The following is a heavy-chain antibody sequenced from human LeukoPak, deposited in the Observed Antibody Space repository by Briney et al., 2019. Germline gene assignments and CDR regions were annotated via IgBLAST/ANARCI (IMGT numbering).Heavy chain of an antibody. D-gene: IGHD5-12*01. Sequence: GGSLRLSCAASGFTFSSYWMSWVRQAPGKGLEWVANIKQDGSEKYYVDSVKSRFTISRDNAKNSLYLQMNSLRAEDTAVYYCARWGWLRFRYYGMDVWGQGTTVTVSS. J-gene: IGHJ6*02. V-gene: IGHV3-7*01. CDR3: ARWGWLRFRYYGMDV. CDR2: IKQDGSEK. CDR1: GFTFSSYW.